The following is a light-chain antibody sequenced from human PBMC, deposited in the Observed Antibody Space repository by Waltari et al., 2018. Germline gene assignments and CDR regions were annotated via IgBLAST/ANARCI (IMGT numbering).Light chain of an antibody. CDR1: QGISSY. CDR2: AAS. CDR3: QQYYSYPPELT. Sequence: AIRMTQSPSSFSASTGDRVTIPCRASQGISSYLAWYQQKPGKAPKPLIYAASTLQRWVPSRFSGSGSATNFSLTISCLQSDDFATYYCQQYYSYPPELTFGGGTKVEIK. J-gene: IGKJ4*01. V-gene: IGKV1-8*01.